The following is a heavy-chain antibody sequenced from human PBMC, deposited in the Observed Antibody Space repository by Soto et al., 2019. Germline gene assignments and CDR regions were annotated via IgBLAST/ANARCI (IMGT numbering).Heavy chain of an antibody. CDR3: ARDRGYYDSSGYPVAFDI. Sequence: QVQLVKSGAEVKKPGSSVKVSCKASGGTFSSYAISWVRQAPGQGLEWMGGIIPIFGTANYAQKFQGRVTITADESTSTAYMELSSLRSEDTAVYYCARDRGYYDSSGYPVAFDIWGQGTMVTVSS. CDR1: GGTFSSYA. V-gene: IGHV1-69*12. D-gene: IGHD3-22*01. CDR2: IIPIFGTA. J-gene: IGHJ3*02.